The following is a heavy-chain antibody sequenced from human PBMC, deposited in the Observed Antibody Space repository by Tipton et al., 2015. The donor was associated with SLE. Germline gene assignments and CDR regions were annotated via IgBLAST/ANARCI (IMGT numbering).Heavy chain of an antibody. V-gene: IGHV3-21*01. CDR1: GFTFSSYS. J-gene: IGHJ6*02. CDR2: ISSSSSYI. CDR3: AKQQRYDGAPLGYYYYGMDV. Sequence: GSLRLSCAASGFTFSSYSMNWVRQAPGKGLEWVSSISSSSSYIYYADSVKGRFTISRDNAKNSLYLQMNSLRAEDTAVYYCAKQQRYDGAPLGYYYYGMDVWGQGTTVTVSS. D-gene: IGHD6-13*01.